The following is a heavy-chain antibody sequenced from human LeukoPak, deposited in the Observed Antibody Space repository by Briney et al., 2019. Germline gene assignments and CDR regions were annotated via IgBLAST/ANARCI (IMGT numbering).Heavy chain of an antibody. D-gene: IGHD3-22*01. CDR3: ARDHYYDSSGYSGRKFDY. J-gene: IGHJ4*02. CDR2: IKQDGSEK. Sequence: GGSLRLSCAASGFTFSSYWMSWVRQAPGRGLEWVANIKQDGSEKYYVDSVKGRFTISRDNAKNSLYLQMYTLRAEDTAVYYCARDHYYDSSGYSGRKFDYWGQGTLVTVSS. CDR1: GFTFSSYW. V-gene: IGHV3-7*01.